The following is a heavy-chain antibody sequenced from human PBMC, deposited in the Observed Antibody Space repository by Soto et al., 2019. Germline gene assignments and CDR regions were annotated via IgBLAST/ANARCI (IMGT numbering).Heavy chain of an antibody. CDR3: ARGEITMIPMGAFDI. D-gene: IGHD3-22*01. J-gene: IGHJ3*02. CDR1: GGSISSGGYY. V-gene: IGHV4-31*03. Sequence: PSETLSLTCTVSGGSISSGGYYWSWIRQHPGKGLEWIGYIYYSGSTYYNPSLKSRVTISVDTSKNQFSLKLSSVTAADTAVYYCARGEITMIPMGAFDIWGQGTMVTVSS. CDR2: IYYSGST.